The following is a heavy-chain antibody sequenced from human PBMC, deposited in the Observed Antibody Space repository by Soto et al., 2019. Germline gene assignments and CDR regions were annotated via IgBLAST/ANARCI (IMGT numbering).Heavy chain of an antibody. CDR2: ISGSGGST. J-gene: IGHJ6*03. Sequence: PGGSLRLSCAASGFTFSSYAMSWVRQAPGKGLEWVSAISGSGGSTYYADSVKGRFTISRDNSKNTLYLQMNSLRAEDTAVYYCAKDAIAARYYYYYYMDVWGKGTTVTVSS. V-gene: IGHV3-23*01. CDR3: AKDAIAARYYYYYYMDV. CDR1: GFTFSSYA. D-gene: IGHD6-6*01.